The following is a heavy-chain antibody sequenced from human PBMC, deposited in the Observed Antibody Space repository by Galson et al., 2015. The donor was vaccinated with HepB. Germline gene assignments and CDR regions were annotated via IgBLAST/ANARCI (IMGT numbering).Heavy chain of an antibody. V-gene: IGHV3-15*01. CDR1: GFTFSNAW. D-gene: IGHD6-13*01. CDR3: TTVGTEAAAGISYYYYGMDV. J-gene: IGHJ6*02. Sequence: SLRLSCAASGFTFSNAWMSWVRQAPGKGLEWVGRIKSNTDGGTTDCAAPVKGRFTISRDDSKNTLYLQMNSLKTEDTAVYYCTTVGTEAAAGISYYYYGMDVWGQGTTVTVSS. CDR2: IKSNTDGGTT.